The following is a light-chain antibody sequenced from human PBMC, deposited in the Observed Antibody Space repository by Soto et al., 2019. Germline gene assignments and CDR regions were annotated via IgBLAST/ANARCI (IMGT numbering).Light chain of an antibody. CDR2: RNN. Sequence: QSALTQPPSASGTPGQRVTISCSGGSSNIGKNNVYWYQQLPGTTPQLLIYRNNQRPSGVPDRFSASKSGTSASLAISGLRSEDEADYYCAAWDDSLSGLYVFGTGTKVTVL. V-gene: IGLV1-47*01. CDR1: SSNIGKNN. J-gene: IGLJ1*01. CDR3: AAWDDSLSGLYV.